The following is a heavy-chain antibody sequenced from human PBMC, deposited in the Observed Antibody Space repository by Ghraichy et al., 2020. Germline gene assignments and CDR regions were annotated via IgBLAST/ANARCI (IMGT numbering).Heavy chain of an antibody. D-gene: IGHD2-8*02. J-gene: IGHJ4*02. CDR2: INHSGST. CDR3: ARGSTGVLVVYAINPPVVYFDY. Sequence: SETLSLTCAVYGGSFSGYYWSWIRQPPGKGLEWIGEINHSGSTNYNPSLKSRVTISVDTSKNQFSLKLSSVTAADTAVYYCARGSTGVLVVYAINPPVVYFDYWGQGTLVTVSS. V-gene: IGHV4-34*01. CDR1: GGSFSGYY.